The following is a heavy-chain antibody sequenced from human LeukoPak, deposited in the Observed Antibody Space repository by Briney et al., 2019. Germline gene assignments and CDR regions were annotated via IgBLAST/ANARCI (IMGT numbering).Heavy chain of an antibody. CDR2: ISAYNGNT. CDR3: ARVLLWFGELLPNGMDV. D-gene: IGHD3-10*01. CDR1: GYTFTSYG. V-gene: IGHV1-18*04. Sequence: ASVKVSCKASGYTFTSYGISWVRQAPGQGLEWMGWISAYNGNTNYAQKLQGRVTVTTDTSTSTAYMELRSLRSDDTAVYYCARVLLWFGELLPNGMDVWGKGTTVTVSS. J-gene: IGHJ6*04.